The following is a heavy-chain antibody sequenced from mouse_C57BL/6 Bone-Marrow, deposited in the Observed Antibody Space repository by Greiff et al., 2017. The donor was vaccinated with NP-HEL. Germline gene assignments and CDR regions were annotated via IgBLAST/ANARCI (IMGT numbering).Heavy chain of an antibody. CDR1: GYTFTSYG. D-gene: IGHD2-3*01. J-gene: IGHJ2*01. V-gene: IGHV1-81*01. CDR2: IYPRSGNT. Sequence: VQLLESGAELARPGASVKLSCKASGYTFTSYGISWVKQRTGQGLEWIGEIYPRSGNTYYNEKFKGKATLTADKSSSTAYMELRSLTSEDSAVYFCARENDPEDFDYWGQGTTLTVSS. CDR3: ARENDPEDFDY.